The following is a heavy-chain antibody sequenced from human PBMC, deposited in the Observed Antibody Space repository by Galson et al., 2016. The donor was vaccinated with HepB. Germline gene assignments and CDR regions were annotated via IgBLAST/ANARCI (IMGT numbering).Heavy chain of an antibody. D-gene: IGHD6-19*01. J-gene: IGHJ2*01. Sequence: SLRLSCAASGFTFSNYAMTWVRQAPGKGLEWVSTIPGSGGVTYYADSVKGRFTISRDNSKNTLYLQMNSLRAEDTALYYCAKDVSRSWLDGWYFDVWGRGSLVTVSS. CDR1: GFTFSNYA. CDR3: AKDVSRSWLDGWYFDV. V-gene: IGHV3-23*01. CDR2: IPGSGGVT.